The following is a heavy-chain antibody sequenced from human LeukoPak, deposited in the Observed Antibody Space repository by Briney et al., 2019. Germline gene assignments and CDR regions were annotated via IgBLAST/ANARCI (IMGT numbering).Heavy chain of an antibody. CDR1: GFSLSTYS. CDR3: AKGVVPAHYYMDV. J-gene: IGHJ6*03. V-gene: IGHV3-21*04. D-gene: IGHD2-2*01. Sequence: GGSLRLSCAASGFSLSTYSMNWVRQAPGKGPEWLSAISRSSDYIYYADSVKGRSTISRDNAKNSLYLQMNSLRAEDTAVYYCAKGVVPAHYYMDVWGKGTTVTVSS. CDR2: ISRSSDYI.